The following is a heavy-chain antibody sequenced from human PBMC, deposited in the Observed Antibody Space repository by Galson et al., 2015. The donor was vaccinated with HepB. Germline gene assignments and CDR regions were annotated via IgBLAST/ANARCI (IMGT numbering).Heavy chain of an antibody. J-gene: IGHJ3*02. Sequence: SLRLSCAASGFTFSDYYMSWIRQAPGKGLEWVSYISSSGSTIYYADSVKGRFTISRDNAKNSLHLQMNSLRAEDTAVYYCARHRYRGYGGSDAFDIWGQGTMVTVSS. V-gene: IGHV3-11*01. CDR3: ARHRYRGYGGSDAFDI. CDR1: GFTFSDYY. CDR2: ISSSGSTI. D-gene: IGHD5-12*01.